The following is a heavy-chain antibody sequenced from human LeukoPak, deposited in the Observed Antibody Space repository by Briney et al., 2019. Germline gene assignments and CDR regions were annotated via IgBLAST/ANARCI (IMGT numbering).Heavy chain of an antibody. V-gene: IGHV4-59*01. CDR1: GGSISRYF. CDR2: IYSSGST. J-gene: IGHJ6*02. CDR3: ARVGGVVVPAAMPMSYYGMDV. Sequence: SETLSLTCTVAGGSISRYFWSWIRQSAGKGLEWIGYIYSSGSTNSNPSLKSRVTISVDTSKNQFSLNLSSVTAADTAVYYCARVGGVVVPAAMPMSYYGMDVWGQGTTVTVSS. D-gene: IGHD2-2*01.